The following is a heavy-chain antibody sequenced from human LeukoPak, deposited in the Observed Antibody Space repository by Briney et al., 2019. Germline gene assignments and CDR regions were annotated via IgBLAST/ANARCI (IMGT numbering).Heavy chain of an antibody. Sequence: PSETLSLTCTVSGGSISSYYWNWIRQPPGKGLEWIGNIYYSGNTKYNPSLESRVTISVGTSKNQFSLKLRSVTAADTAVYSCARGMPQGWVHWFDSWGQGTLVTVSS. J-gene: IGHJ5*01. CDR1: GGSISSYY. V-gene: IGHV4-59*01. CDR2: IYYSGNT. D-gene: IGHD1-26*01. CDR3: ARGMPQGWVHWFDS.